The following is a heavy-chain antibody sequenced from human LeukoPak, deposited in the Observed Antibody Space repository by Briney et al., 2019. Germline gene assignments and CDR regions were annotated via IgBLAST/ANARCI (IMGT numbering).Heavy chain of an antibody. CDR2: IYYSGST. Sequence: PSETLSLTCTVSGGSISSYYWSWIRQPPGKGLEWIGYIYYSGSTNYNPSLKSRVPISVDTSKNQFSLKLSSVTAADTAVYYCARRSSSFYGMDGWVQGATVSDCS. CDR1: GGSISSYY. CDR3: ARRSSSFYGMDG. D-gene: IGHD6-13*01. J-gene: IGHJ6*02. V-gene: IGHV4-59*08.